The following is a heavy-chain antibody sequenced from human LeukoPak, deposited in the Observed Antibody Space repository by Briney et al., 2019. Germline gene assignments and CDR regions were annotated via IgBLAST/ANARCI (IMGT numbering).Heavy chain of an antibody. J-gene: IGHJ4*02. CDR3: AKVGMGYYDSSGPLDY. CDR1: GFTFSSYG. V-gene: IGHV3-30*02. CDR2: IRYDGSNK. D-gene: IGHD3-22*01. Sequence: GGSLRLSCAASGFTFSSYGMHWVRQAPGKGLEWVAFIRYDGSNKYYADSVKGRLTISRDNSKNTLYLQMNSLRAEDTAVYYCAKVGMGYYDSSGPLDYWGQGTLVTVS.